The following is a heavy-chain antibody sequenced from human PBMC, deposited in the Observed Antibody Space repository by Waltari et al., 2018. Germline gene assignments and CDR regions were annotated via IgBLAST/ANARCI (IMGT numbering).Heavy chain of an antibody. CDR1: GGTFSRHT. V-gene: IGHV1-69*15. D-gene: IGHD2-21*02. CDR2: IVPLFGTT. J-gene: IGHJ4*02. CDR3: SKNMGIGVTTTPWVFDS. Sequence: QVQLVQSGAEVKKPGSSVKVSCKASGGTFSRHTITWLRQAHGQGLQWLGRIVPLFGTTNYEQKFQARITISAEQFTSQVYMGLSSLKSEETAGYYCSKNMGIGVTTTPWVFDSWGQGTLVTVSS.